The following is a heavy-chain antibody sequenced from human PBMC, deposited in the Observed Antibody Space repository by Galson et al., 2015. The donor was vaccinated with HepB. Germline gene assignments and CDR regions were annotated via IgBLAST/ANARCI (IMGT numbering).Heavy chain of an antibody. D-gene: IGHD3-3*01. Sequence: PALVKPTQTLTLTCTFSGFSLSTSGVGVSWIRQPPGKALEWLARIDWDDDKFYSTSLKTRLTISKDTSKNQVVLTMTNMDPVDTATYYCAMGWLHYGGVYFQHWGQGTLVTVSS. J-gene: IGHJ1*01. CDR2: IDWDDDK. CDR1: GFSLSTSGVG. CDR3: AMGWLHYGGVYFQH. V-gene: IGHV2-70*04.